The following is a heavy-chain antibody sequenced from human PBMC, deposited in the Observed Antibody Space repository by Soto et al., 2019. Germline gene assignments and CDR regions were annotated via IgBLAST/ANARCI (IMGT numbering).Heavy chain of an antibody. CDR1: GFTFGTYS. V-gene: IGHV3-48*01. J-gene: IGHJ6*02. CDR3: ARLYYDYV. Sequence: PGGSLRLSCAGSGFTFGTYSMNWVLQAAGKGLEWIAYLSYACDTIQYADSLMGRFTISRDNANNSLYLQMKSLRAAATAVYYCARLYYDYVWGQGTTVTVSS. D-gene: IGHD3-3*01. CDR2: LSYACDTI.